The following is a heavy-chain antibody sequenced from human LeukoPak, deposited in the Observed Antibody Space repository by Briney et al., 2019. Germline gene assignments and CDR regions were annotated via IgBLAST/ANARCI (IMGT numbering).Heavy chain of an antibody. Sequence: SETLSLTCAVYGGSFSGYYWSWIRQPPGKGLEWIGEINHSGSTNYNPSLESRVTISVDTSKNQFSLKLSSVTAADTAVYYCARGYPAAAGTRARRVFDYWGQGTLVTVSS. CDR3: ARGYPAAAGTRARRVFDY. CDR2: INHSGST. J-gene: IGHJ4*02. D-gene: IGHD6-13*01. V-gene: IGHV4-34*01. CDR1: GGSFSGYY.